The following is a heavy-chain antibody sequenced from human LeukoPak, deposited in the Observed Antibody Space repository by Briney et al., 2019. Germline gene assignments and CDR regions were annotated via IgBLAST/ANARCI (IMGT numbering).Heavy chain of an antibody. CDR3: ARRNYYDSSRDDNWFDP. D-gene: IGHD3-22*01. CDR2: INSDGSST. CDR1: GFTFSSYW. J-gene: IGHJ5*02. V-gene: IGHV3-74*01. Sequence: GGSLRLSCAASGFTFSSYWMHWVRQAPGKGLVWVSRINSDGSSTSYADSVKGRFTISRDNARNTLYLQMNSLRAEDTAVYYCARRNYYDSSRDDNWFDPWGRGTLVTVSS.